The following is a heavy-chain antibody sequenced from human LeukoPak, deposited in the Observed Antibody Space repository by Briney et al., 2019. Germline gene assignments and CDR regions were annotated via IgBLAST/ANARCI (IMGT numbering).Heavy chain of an antibody. CDR1: GYTFTSYY. J-gene: IGHJ5*02. CDR2: INPSGGST. CDR3: ARDPLENYYDSSGYYYGWFDP. V-gene: IGHV1-46*01. D-gene: IGHD3-22*01. Sequence: ASVKVSCKASGYTFTSYYMHWVRQAPGQGLEWMGIINPSGGSTSYAQKFQGRVTMIRDTSTSTVYMELSSLRSEDTAVYYCARDPLENYYDSSGYYYGWFDPWGQGTLVTVSS.